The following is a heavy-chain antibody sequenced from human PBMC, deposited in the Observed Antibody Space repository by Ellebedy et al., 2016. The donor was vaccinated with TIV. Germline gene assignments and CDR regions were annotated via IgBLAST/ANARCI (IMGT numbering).Heavy chain of an antibody. Sequence: GESLKISCAASGFAYGGFAMNWVRQAPGKGLELVSSISYNGGEVFYADSVKGRFTISRDNAMNSLYLHINSLRAEDTAVYYCARFSRGTPFADYLYFMDVWGKGITVIVSS. V-gene: IGHV3-21*01. CDR2: ISYNGGEV. CDR1: GFAYGGFA. J-gene: IGHJ6*03. D-gene: IGHD3-10*01. CDR3: ARFSRGTPFADYLYFMDV.